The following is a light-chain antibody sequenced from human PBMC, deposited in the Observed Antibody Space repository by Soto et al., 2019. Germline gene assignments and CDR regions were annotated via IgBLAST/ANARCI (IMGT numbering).Light chain of an antibody. Sequence: QSALTQPASVSGSPGQSIAISCTGTSSDVGTYNYVSWYQHHPGKAPKLMFYEVSSRPSAVSNRFSGSKSDNTASLTISGLRAEDEADYYCRSYTTNNTLVFGRGTQLTVL. J-gene: IGLJ7*01. CDR3: RSYTTNNTLV. CDR2: EVS. CDR1: SSDVGTYNY. V-gene: IGLV2-14*01.